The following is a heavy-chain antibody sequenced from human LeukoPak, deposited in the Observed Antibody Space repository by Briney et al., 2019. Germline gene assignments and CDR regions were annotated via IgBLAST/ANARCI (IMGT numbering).Heavy chain of an antibody. Sequence: GGSLRLSCAASGFTFSSYSMNWVRQAPGKGLEWVSSISSSSSYIYYADSVKGRFTISRDNAKNSLYLQMNSLRAEDTAVYYCARDQDDFWPGDFDYWGQGTLVTVSS. J-gene: IGHJ4*02. CDR1: GFTFSSYS. CDR2: ISSSSSYI. D-gene: IGHD3-3*01. CDR3: ARDQDDFWPGDFDY. V-gene: IGHV3-21*01.